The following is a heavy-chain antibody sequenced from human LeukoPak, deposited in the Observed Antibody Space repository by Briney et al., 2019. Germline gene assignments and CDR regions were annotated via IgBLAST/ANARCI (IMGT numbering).Heavy chain of an antibody. V-gene: IGHV3-30-3*01. CDR3: ARGRYGSGFDY. D-gene: IGHD3-10*01. CDR2: ISYDGSNK. J-gene: IGHJ4*02. CDR1: GFTFSSYA. Sequence: GGSLRLSCAASGFTFSSYAMHWVRQAPGKGLEWVAVISYDGSNKYYADSVKGRFTISRDNSKNTLYLQMNSLRAEDTAVYYCARGRYGSGFDYWGQGTLVTVSS.